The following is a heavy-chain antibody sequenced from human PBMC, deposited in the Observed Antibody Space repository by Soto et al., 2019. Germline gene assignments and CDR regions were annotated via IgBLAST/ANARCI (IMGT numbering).Heavy chain of an antibody. CDR2: IIPIFGTA. J-gene: IGHJ4*02. CDR1: GGTFSSYA. Sequence: GASVKVSCKASGGTFSSYAISWVRQAPGQGLEWMGGIIPIFGTANYAQKFQGRVTITADESTSTAYMELSSLRSEDTAVYYCARDPLPSGSYYGYFDYWGQGTQVTVSS. V-gene: IGHV1-69*13. CDR3: ARDPLPSGSYYGYFDY. D-gene: IGHD1-26*01.